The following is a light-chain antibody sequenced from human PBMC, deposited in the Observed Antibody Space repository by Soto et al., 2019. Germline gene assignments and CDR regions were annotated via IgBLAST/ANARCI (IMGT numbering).Light chain of an antibody. CDR2: AAS. V-gene: IGKV3-20*01. J-gene: IGKJ3*01. CDR1: QSINSF. CDR3: QQYGGSPFT. Sequence: EIVLTQSPGTLSLSPGEGATLSCRASQSINSFLAWYQQRRGQAPRLLIYAASTRATGVPDRFSGTGSGTDFALTISRLETDDSAVYYCQQYGGSPFTFGPGTKVDIK.